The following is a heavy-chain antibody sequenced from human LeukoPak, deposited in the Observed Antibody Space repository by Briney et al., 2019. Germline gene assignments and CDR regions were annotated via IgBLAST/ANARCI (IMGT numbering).Heavy chain of an antibody. J-gene: IGHJ6*02. D-gene: IGHD5-18*01. Sequence: PGGSLRLSCAASGFTFSSYEMNWVRRAPGKGLEWVSYISSSGSTIYYADSVKGRFTISRDNAKNSLYLQMNSLRAEDTAVYYCAGGGYSYGRYYYYGMDVWGQGTTVTVSS. CDR2: ISSSGSTI. V-gene: IGHV3-48*03. CDR1: GFTFSSYE. CDR3: AGGGYSYGRYYYYGMDV.